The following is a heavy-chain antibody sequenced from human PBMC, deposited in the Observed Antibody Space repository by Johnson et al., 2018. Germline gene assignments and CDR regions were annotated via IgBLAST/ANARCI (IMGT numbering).Heavy chain of an antibody. CDR3: AGVFYYESSGYYYSYWYFDL. CDR1: GFTFSSYW. Sequence: VQLQESGGGLVQPGGSLRLSCAASGFTFSSYWMHWVRQAPGKGRVWVSRINSDGITTSYADSVKCRLTISSDNAKNTLYLQMNSLRVEDTAANYCAGVFYYESSGYYYSYWYFDLWGRGTLVTVSS. D-gene: IGHD3-22*01. CDR2: INSDGITT. J-gene: IGHJ2*01. V-gene: IGHV3-74*01.